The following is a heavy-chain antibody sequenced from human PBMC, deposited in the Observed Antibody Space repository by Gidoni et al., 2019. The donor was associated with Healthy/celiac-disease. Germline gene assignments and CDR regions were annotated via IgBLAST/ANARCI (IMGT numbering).Heavy chain of an antibody. J-gene: IGHJ5*02. Sequence: QVQLVESGGGVVQPGRSLRLSCAASGFTFRSYGMHWVRQAPGKGLEWVAVILYDGSKKYYADSVKGRFTISRDNSKNTLYLQMNSLRAEDTAVYYCARDLVDYGDYVQVEVNWFDPWGQGTLVTVSS. D-gene: IGHD4-17*01. CDR2: ILYDGSKK. CDR1: GFTFRSYG. V-gene: IGHV3-33*01. CDR3: ARDLVDYGDYVQVEVNWFDP.